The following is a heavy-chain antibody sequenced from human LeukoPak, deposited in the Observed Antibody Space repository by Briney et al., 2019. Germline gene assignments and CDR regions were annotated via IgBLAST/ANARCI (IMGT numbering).Heavy chain of an antibody. D-gene: IGHD3-22*01. Sequence: GRSLRLSCAASGFTFSSYGMHWVRQVPGKGLEWVAVIWYDGSNKYYADSVKGRFTISRDNSKNTLSLQMNSLRVEDTAVYFCARAAYDSSGYLTLWGQGTLVTVSS. CDR3: ARAAYDSSGYLTL. CDR1: GFTFSSYG. J-gene: IGHJ4*02. V-gene: IGHV3-33*01. CDR2: IWYDGSNK.